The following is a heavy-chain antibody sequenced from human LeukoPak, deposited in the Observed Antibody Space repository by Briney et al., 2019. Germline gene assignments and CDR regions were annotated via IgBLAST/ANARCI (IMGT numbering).Heavy chain of an antibody. Sequence: SGGSLRLSCAASGFTFSSYAVSWVRQAPGKGLEWVSAISGSGGSTYYADSVKGRFTISRDNSKNTLYLQMNSLRAEDTAVYYCATADYYDSSGYYRGSDYWGQGTLVTVSS. D-gene: IGHD3-22*01. CDR2: ISGSGGST. V-gene: IGHV3-23*01. CDR3: ATADYYDSSGYYRGSDY. CDR1: GFTFSSYA. J-gene: IGHJ4*02.